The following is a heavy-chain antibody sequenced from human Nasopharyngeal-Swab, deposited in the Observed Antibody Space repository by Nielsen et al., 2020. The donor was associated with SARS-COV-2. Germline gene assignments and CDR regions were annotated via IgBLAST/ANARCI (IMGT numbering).Heavy chain of an antibody. CDR1: GGSISSYY. D-gene: IGHD2-2*01. CDR2: IYYSGST. V-gene: IGHV4-59*13. CDR3: ARDRLGGVVVPAAISYYYYGMDV. Sequence: SATLSLTCTVSGGSISSYYWSWIRQPPGKGLVWIGYIYYSGSTNYNPSLKSRVTISVDTSKNQFSLKLSSVTAADTAVYYCARDRLGGVVVPAAISYYYYGMDVWGQGTTVTVSS. J-gene: IGHJ6*02.